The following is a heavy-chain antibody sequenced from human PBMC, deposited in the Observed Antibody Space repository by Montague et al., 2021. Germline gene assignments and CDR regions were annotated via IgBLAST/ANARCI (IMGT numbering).Heavy chain of an antibody. V-gene: IGHV1-2*04. CDR3: ARTDIAAAGGFDY. Sequence: SGKVSFKASGYTFTDYYIHWVRQAPGQGLEWMGWINPNSGGTNYIQKFQGWVTMTRDTSISTAYMELSRLRSDDTALYYCARTDIAAAGGFDYWGQGTLVTVSS. D-gene: IGHD6-13*01. CDR2: INPNSGGT. CDR1: GYTFTDYY. J-gene: IGHJ4*02.